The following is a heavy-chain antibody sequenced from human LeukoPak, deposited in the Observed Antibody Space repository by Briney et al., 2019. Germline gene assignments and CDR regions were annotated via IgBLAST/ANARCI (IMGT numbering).Heavy chain of an antibody. CDR3: ARDSAMVRGVNPLFDY. D-gene: IGHD3-10*01. Sequence: PGGSLRLSCAASGFTFSTFAMIWVRQPPGKGLEWVSSIFPSGGEIHYADSVRGRFTISRDNSKSTLSLQMNSLRAEDTAVYYCARDSAMVRGVNPLFDYWGQGTLVTVSS. CDR1: GFTFSTFA. V-gene: IGHV3-23*01. CDR2: IFPSGGEI. J-gene: IGHJ4*02.